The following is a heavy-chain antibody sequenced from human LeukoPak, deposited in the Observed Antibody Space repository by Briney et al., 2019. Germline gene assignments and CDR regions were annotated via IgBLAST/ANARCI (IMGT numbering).Heavy chain of an antibody. D-gene: IGHD6-13*01. CDR1: AFTLSSFG. V-gene: IGHV3-30*02. CDR3: AKDLLAAAGFDY. CDR2: IRSDEGNK. Sequence: PGGSLRLSCAASAFTLSSFGMHWVRQAPGKGLEWVAFIRSDEGNKCYADSVKGRFTISRDNSKNTLYLQMNSLRAEDTAVYYCAKDLLAAAGFDYWGQGTLVTVSS. J-gene: IGHJ4*02.